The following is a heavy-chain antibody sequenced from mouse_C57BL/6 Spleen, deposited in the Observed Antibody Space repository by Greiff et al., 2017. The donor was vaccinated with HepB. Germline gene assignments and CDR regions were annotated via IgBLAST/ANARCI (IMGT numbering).Heavy chain of an antibody. V-gene: IGHV2-6-1*01. J-gene: IGHJ4*01. Sequence: QVQLKQSGPGLVAPSQSLSITCTVSGFSLTSYGLHWVRQPPGKGLEWLVVIWSDGSTTYNSALKSRLSISKDNSKSQVFLKMNSLQTDDTAMYYCARQHYYGSNYAMDYWGQGTSVTVSS. CDR3: ARQHYYGSNYAMDY. CDR2: IWSDGST. CDR1: GFSLTSYG. D-gene: IGHD1-1*01.